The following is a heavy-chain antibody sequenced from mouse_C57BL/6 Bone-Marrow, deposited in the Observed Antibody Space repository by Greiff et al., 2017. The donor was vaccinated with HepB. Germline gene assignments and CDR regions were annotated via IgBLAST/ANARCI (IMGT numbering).Heavy chain of an antibody. V-gene: IGHV1-9*01. D-gene: IGHD2-4*01. Sequence: LVESGAELMKPGASVKLSCKATGYTFTGYWIEWVKQRPGHGLEWIGEILPGSGSTNYNEKFKGKATFTADTSSNTAYMQLSSLTTEDSAIYYCAREGLDYDGDYYAMDYWGQGTSVTVSS. CDR3: AREGLDYDGDYYAMDY. CDR1: GYTFTGYW. J-gene: IGHJ4*01. CDR2: ILPGSGST.